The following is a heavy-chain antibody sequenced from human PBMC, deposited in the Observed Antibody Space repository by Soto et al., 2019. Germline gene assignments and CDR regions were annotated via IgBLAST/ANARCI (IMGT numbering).Heavy chain of an antibody. D-gene: IGHD5-12*01. Sequence: ASVNVSCKAPGYTFTSYARHWVRQAPGQRLEWMGWINAGNGNTKYSQKFQGRVTITRDTSASTAYMELSSLRSEDTAVYYCARVGRWLQFDYYYYGMDVWGQGTTVTVSS. J-gene: IGHJ6*02. V-gene: IGHV1-3*01. CDR2: INAGNGNT. CDR3: ARVGRWLQFDYYYYGMDV. CDR1: GYTFTSYA.